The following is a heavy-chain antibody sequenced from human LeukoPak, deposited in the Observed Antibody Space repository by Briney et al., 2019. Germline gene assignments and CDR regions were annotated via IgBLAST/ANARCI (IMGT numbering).Heavy chain of an antibody. CDR1: GYTLTELS. Sequence: EASVKVSCKVSGYTLTELSMHWVRQAPGKGLEWMGGFDPEDGETIYAQKFQGRVTMTEDTSTDTAYMELSSLRSDDTAVYYCATLPRRGYSKYFQHWGQGTLVTVSS. J-gene: IGHJ1*01. CDR2: FDPEDGET. V-gene: IGHV1-24*01. CDR3: ATLPRRGYSKYFQH. D-gene: IGHD5-18*01.